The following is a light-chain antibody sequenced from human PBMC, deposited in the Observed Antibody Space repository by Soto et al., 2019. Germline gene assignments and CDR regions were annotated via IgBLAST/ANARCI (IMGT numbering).Light chain of an antibody. CDR3: QQRSNWPTIT. CDR2: DAS. J-gene: IGKJ5*01. CDR1: QSVSSSY. V-gene: IGKV3D-20*02. Sequence: IVLTQSPGILSLSPGERATLSCGASQSVSSSYLAWYQQKPGLAPRLVIYDASSRATGIPARFSGSGSGTDFTLTISSLEPEDFAVYDCQQRSNWPTITFGQGTRLEIK.